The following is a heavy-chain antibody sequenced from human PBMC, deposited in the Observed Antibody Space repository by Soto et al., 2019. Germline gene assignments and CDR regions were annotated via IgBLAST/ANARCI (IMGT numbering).Heavy chain of an antibody. CDR3: AFYVVETSSSSGGFDY. D-gene: IGHD2-2*01. CDR2: IYPGDSDT. Sequence: GESLKISCKGSGYSFTSYWIGWVRQMPGKGLEWMGIIYPGDSDTRYSPSFQGQVTISADKSISTAYLQWSSLKASDTAMYYCAFYVVETSSSSGGFDYWGQGTLVTVSS. V-gene: IGHV5-51*01. J-gene: IGHJ4*02. CDR1: GYSFTSYW.